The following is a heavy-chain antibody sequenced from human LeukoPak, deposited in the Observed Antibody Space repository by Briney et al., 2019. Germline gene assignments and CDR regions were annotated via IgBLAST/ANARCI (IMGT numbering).Heavy chain of an antibody. CDR2: IYSGDSDT. CDR1: GYSFTSYW. Sequence: GESLQIYCNGSGYSFTSYWIAWVRQMPGKGLEWMGIIYSGDSDTRYSPSFQGQVTISAAKSISTAYLHWSSPKASATARYYCTRCEVWRSIAVTKLDYWRQGTRDSVSS. D-gene: IGHD6-19*01. J-gene: IGHJ4*02. V-gene: IGHV5-51*01. CDR3: TRCEVWRSIAVTKLDY.